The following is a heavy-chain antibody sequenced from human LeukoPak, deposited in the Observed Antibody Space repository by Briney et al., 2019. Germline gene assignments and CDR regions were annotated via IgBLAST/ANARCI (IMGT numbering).Heavy chain of an antibody. Sequence: PGGSLRPSCAASGFIFSDYSMDWVRQAPGRGLGWVSYISSSSSTIYYADSVKGRFTISRDNAKKSLYLQMNSLREEDTAVYYCAKNGAVAGTCDYWGQGILVTVSS. CDR3: AKNGAVAGTCDY. V-gene: IGHV3-48*02. D-gene: IGHD6-19*01. J-gene: IGHJ4*02. CDR1: GFIFSDYS. CDR2: ISSSSSTI.